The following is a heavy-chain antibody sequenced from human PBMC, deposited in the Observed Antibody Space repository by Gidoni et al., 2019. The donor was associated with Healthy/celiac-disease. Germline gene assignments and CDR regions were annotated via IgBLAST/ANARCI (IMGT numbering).Heavy chain of an antibody. CDR2: IYTSGST. CDR1: GCSLSSYY. CDR3: ARDPIVVVPAAMLENYYGMDV. Sequence: QVQLQESVPGLVKPSEALSLPCTATGCSLSSYYWGWNRQSAGKGLEWIGRIYTSGSTNYNPSLKNRVTMSVDTSKNQFSLKLSSVTAADTAVYYCARDPIVVVPAAMLENYYGMDVWGQGTTVTVSS. V-gene: IGHV4-4*07. J-gene: IGHJ6*02. D-gene: IGHD2-2*01.